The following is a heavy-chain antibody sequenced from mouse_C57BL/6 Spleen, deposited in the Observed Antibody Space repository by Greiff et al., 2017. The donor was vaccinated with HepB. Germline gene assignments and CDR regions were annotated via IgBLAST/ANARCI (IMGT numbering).Heavy chain of an antibody. Sequence: QVQLKESGAELVMPGASVKLSCKASGYTFTSYWMHWVKQRPGQGLEWIGEIDPSDSYTNYNQKFKGKSTLTVDKSTSTAYMQLSSLTSEDSAVYYCARGPSSYWYFDVWGTGTTVTVSS. J-gene: IGHJ1*03. V-gene: IGHV1-69*01. D-gene: IGHD2-10*02. CDR1: GYTFTSYW. CDR3: ARGPSSYWYFDV. CDR2: IDPSDSYT.